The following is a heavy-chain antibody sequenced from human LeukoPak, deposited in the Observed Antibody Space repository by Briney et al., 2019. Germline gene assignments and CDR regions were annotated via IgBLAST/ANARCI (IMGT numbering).Heavy chain of an antibody. J-gene: IGHJ5*02. CDR2: ISNSGST. Sequence: PSETLSLTCSVSGGPIISHYWSWIRQPPGKGLEWIGYISNSGSTDYNPSLKSRVTISVDTSKNQFSLKLSSVTAADTAVYYCARGVSRSSSSWFDPWGQGTLVTVSS. CDR3: ARGVSRSSSSWFDP. D-gene: IGHD6-13*01. CDR1: GGPIISHY. V-gene: IGHV4-59*11.